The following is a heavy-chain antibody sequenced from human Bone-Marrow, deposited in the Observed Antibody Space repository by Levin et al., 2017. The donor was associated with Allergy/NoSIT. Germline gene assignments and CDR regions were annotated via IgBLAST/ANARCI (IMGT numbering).Heavy chain of an antibody. V-gene: IGHV4-30-4*01. CDR3: ARGVRVVVAATLNNWFEP. D-gene: IGHD2-15*01. Sequence: SQTLSLTCTVSGGSISSGVYYWSWIRQPPGKGLEWIGYIYYSGSTYYNPSLKSRVTISVDTSKNQFSLKLSSVTAADTAVYYCARGVRVVVAATLNNWFEPWGQGTLVTVSS. CDR1: GGSISSGVYY. CDR2: IYYSGST. J-gene: IGHJ5*02.